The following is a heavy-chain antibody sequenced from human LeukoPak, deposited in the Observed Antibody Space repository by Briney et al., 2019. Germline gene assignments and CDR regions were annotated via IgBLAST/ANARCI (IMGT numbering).Heavy chain of an antibody. D-gene: IGHD5-18*01. J-gene: IGHJ4*02. V-gene: IGHV3-30*02. Sequence: GGSLRLSCAASGFTFSSYGMHWVRQAPGKGLEWVAFIRYDGSNKYYADSVKGRFTISRDNSKNTLYLQMNSLRAEDTAVYYCAKDHRGMWIDSYVERFDYWGQGTLVTVSS. CDR1: GFTFSSYG. CDR3: AKDHRGMWIDSYVERFDY. CDR2: IRYDGSNK.